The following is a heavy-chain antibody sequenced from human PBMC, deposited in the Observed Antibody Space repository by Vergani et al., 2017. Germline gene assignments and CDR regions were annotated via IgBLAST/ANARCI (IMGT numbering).Heavy chain of an antibody. D-gene: IGHD3-10*01. J-gene: IGHJ4*02. CDR3: ARVFKFGEPEDY. V-gene: IGHV1-69*09. CDR1: GGTFSSYA. Sequence: QVQLVQSGAEVKKPGSSVKVSCKASGGTFSSYAISWVRQAPGQGLEWMGGISPILGIANYAQEFKGRVTITADKSTITAYMELSSLRSEDTAVYYCARVFKFGEPEDYWGQGTLVTVSS. CDR2: ISPILGIA.